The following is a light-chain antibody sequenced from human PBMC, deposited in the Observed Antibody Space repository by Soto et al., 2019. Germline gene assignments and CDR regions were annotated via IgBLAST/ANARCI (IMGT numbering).Light chain of an antibody. Sequence: ESVLTQSPGTLSLSPGGRATLSCRASQSVSSSYLAWYQQKPGQAPRLLIYGASSRATGIPDRFSGSGSGTDFTLTISRLEPEDFAVYYGQQYVSSLLTFGGGTKVDIK. V-gene: IGKV3-20*01. CDR3: QQYVSSLLT. CDR1: QSVSSSY. CDR2: GAS. J-gene: IGKJ4*01.